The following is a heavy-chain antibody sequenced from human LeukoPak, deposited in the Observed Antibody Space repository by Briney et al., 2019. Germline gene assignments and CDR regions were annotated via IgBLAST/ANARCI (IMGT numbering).Heavy chain of an antibody. CDR1: GFTFDDYA. CDR3: AKDSGAGTYYYCSGSYYYYYYGMDV. Sequence: GGSLRLSCAASGFTFDDYAMHWVRQAPGKGREGVSGISWNSGSIDYADSVKGRFTISRDNAKNSLYLQMNSLRAYDTALYYCAKDSGAGTYYYCSGSYYYYYYGMDVWGQGTTVTVSS. J-gene: IGHJ6*02. D-gene: IGHD3-10*01. CDR2: ISWNSGSI. V-gene: IGHV3-9*01.